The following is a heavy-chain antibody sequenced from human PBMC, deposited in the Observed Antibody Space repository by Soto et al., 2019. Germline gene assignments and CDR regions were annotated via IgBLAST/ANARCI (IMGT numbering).Heavy chain of an antibody. V-gene: IGHV4-30-4*01. J-gene: IGHJ6*02. CDR2: IYYSAST. CDR3: ARDSRTPSGGMDV. CDR1: GGSISSGDYH. Sequence: PSETLSLTCTVAGGSISSGDYHWTWIRQFPGKGLEWIGAIYYSASTYYNPSLVSRLTISVDTSKNKFSLKLTSVTAADTAVYNCARDSRTPSGGMDVWGQGTTVTVSS.